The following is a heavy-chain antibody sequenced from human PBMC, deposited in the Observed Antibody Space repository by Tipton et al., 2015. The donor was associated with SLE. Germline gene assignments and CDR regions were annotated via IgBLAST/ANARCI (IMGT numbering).Heavy chain of an antibody. CDR2: IGGGGDDT. D-gene: IGHD5-18*01. J-gene: IGHJ4*02. V-gene: IGHV3-23*01. CDR1: GFTFSSYA. CDR3: ARVPLRGYNYGYYFDS. Sequence: SLRLSCAASGFTFSSYAMNWVRQAPGQGLEWVAGIGGGGDDTYYADSVRGRCTISRDISKNTVDLQLNSLRSEDTAIYYCARVPLRGYNYGYYFDSWGQGTLVTVSS.